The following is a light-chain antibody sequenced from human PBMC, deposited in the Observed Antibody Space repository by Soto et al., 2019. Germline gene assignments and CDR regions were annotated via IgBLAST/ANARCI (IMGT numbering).Light chain of an antibody. Sequence: QSVLTQPPSVSGAPGQRVTLSCTGSSSNIGAGYDVHWYQQLPGTAPKLLIYGNSNQPSGVPDRFSGSKSGTSASLAITGLQAEDEADYYCQSYDSSLSGSVVFGGGTKLTVL. CDR2: GNS. V-gene: IGLV1-40*01. CDR3: QSYDSSLSGSVV. J-gene: IGLJ2*01. CDR1: SSNIGAGYD.